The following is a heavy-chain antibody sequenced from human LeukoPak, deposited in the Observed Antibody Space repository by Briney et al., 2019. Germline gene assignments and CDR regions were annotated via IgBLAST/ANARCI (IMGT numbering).Heavy chain of an antibody. J-gene: IGHJ5*02. CDR2: IYPKSGST. D-gene: IGHD6-19*01. Sequence: GASVKVSCKASGYTFTGYFMHWVRQAPGQGLEWMGWIYPKSGSTKYAQKFQGRVTMTRDTSINTAYMDLSRLRSDDTAVYYCARRFIFESSGWSFDPWGQGTLVTVSS. V-gene: IGHV1-2*02. CDR3: ARRFIFESSGWSFDP. CDR1: GYTFTGYF.